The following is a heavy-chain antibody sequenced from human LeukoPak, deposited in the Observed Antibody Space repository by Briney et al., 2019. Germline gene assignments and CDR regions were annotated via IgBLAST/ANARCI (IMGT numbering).Heavy chain of an antibody. CDR1: GFTFSSYA. CDR3: AKDPGKMTHNCGGDCFSY. V-gene: IGHV3-23*01. CDR2: ISGSGGST. D-gene: IGHD2-21*02. J-gene: IGHJ4*02. Sequence: GGSLRLSCAASGFTFSSYAMSWVRQAPGKGLEWVSAISGSGGSTYYADSVKGRFTISRDNSKNTLYLQMSSLRAEDTAVYYCAKDPGKMTHNCGGDCFSYWGQGTLVTVSS.